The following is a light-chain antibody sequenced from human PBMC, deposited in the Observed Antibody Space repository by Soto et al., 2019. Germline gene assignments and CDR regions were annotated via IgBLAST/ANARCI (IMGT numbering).Light chain of an antibody. V-gene: IGKV1-5*03. CDR3: QQFNNFSWT. CDR2: KAS. Sequence: DIQMTQSPSTLSASVGDRVTITCRASQSISIWLAWYQQKPGKAPKLLIYKASTLKSGVPSRFSGRGSGTEFTLTISSLQPDDFATYYCQQFNNFSWTFGQGTKVKIK. J-gene: IGKJ1*01. CDR1: QSISIW.